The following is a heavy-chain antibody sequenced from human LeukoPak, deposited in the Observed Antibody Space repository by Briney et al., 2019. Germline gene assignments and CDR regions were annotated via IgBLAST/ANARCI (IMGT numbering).Heavy chain of an antibody. CDR2: ISSSSGSTI. CDR3: ARDQLPDY. D-gene: IGHD1-26*01. CDR1: GLTFSDYY. J-gene: IGHJ4*02. Sequence: GGSLRLSCAASGLTFSDYYMSWIRQAPGKGLEWVSYISSSSGSTIYYADSVKGRFTISRDNAKNSLYLQMNSLRVEDTAVYYCARDQLPDYWGQGTLVTVSS. V-gene: IGHV3-11*04.